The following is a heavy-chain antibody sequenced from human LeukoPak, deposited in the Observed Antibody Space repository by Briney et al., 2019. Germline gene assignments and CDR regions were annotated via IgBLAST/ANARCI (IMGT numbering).Heavy chain of an antibody. CDR3: ASVHAAGYI. J-gene: IGHJ3*02. V-gene: IGHV3-53*01. CDR1: GFIVSVSY. D-gene: IGHD6-25*01. CDR2: IYSGGST. Sequence: GGALRLSSAASGFIVSVSYMSWVRQAPGKGLEWVSLIYSGGSTYYADSVKGRFTISRDSSKNTLDLQMNNLRAEDTAVYFCASVHAAGYIWGQGTMVTVFS.